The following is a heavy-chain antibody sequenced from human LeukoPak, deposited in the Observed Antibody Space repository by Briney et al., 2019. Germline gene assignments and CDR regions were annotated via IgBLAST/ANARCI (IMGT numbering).Heavy chain of an antibody. Sequence: GGSLRLSCAASGFTFSSYSMNWVRQAPGKGLEWVSSISSSSSYIYYADSVKGRFTISRDNAKNSLYLQMNSLRAEDTALYYCARDEAGTTDFGGWGQGTLVTVSS. CDR1: GFTFSSYS. CDR2: ISSSSSYI. CDR3: ARDEAGTTDFGG. J-gene: IGHJ4*02. V-gene: IGHV3-21*04. D-gene: IGHD1-1*01.